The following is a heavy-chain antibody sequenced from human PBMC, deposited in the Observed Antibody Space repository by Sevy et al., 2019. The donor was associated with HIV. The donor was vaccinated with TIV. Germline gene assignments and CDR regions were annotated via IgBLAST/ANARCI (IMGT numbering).Heavy chain of an antibody. CDR3: ANAYSGSYSHSYLYALDV. D-gene: IGHD1-26*01. J-gene: IGHJ6*02. Sequence: GGSLRLSCICSGFSFSYYGIHWVRQAPGKGLDWVALISHDGINEYYADSVKGRFTISRDNSKNTVYLEMNSLRNEDTANYFCANAYSGSYSHSYLYALDVWGQGTTVTVSS. CDR2: ISHDGINE. CDR1: GFSFSYYG. V-gene: IGHV3-30*18.